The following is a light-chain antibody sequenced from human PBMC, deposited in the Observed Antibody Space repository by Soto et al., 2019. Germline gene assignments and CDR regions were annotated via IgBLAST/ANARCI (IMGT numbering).Light chain of an antibody. CDR2: LGS. CDR3: MQALATPYS. V-gene: IGKV2-28*01. J-gene: IGKJ2*03. CDR1: QRLLHSNGNTF. Sequence: EIVMTQSPPSLTVTPGEPASISCRSSQRLLHSNGNTFLDWYLQKQAQSPQLLIYLGSNRASGVPDGVSGSAAGTDFTLTISRVEAEDVGVYYCMQALATPYSFGQGTKLEIK.